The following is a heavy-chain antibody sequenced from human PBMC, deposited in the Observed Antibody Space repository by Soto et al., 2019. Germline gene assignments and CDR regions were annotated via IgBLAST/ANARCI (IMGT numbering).Heavy chain of an antibody. Sequence: SETLSLTCTVSGGSISSYYWSWIRQPPGKGLEWIGYIYYSGSTTYNPSLKSRVTISVDTSKNQFSLKLSSVTAADTAVFYCAIMIRRPPRSTLFRTRRSSDL. D-gene: IGHD3-16*01. CDR3: AIMIRRPPRSTLFRTRRSSDL. V-gene: IGHV4-59*01. CDR1: GGSISSYY. J-gene: IGHJ2*01. CDR2: IYYSGST.